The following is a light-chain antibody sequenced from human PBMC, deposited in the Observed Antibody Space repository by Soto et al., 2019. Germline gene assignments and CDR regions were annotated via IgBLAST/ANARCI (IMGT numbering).Light chain of an antibody. CDR2: GAS. Sequence: EIVLTQSPGTLSLSPGERATLSCRASQSVGGSYLAWYQQKPGQAPRLLIYGASIRATGIPDRFGGSGSGTDFTLTITRLEPEDFAVYYCQQYGSSPRTFGQGTKVDIK. CDR3: QQYGSSPRT. V-gene: IGKV3-20*01. CDR1: QSVGGSY. J-gene: IGKJ1*01.